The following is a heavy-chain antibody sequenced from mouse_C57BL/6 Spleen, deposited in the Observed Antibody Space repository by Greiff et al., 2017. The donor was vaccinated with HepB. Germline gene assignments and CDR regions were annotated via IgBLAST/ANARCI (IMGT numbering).Heavy chain of an antibody. D-gene: IGHD2-2*01. Sequence: VKLMESGPGLVQPSQSLSITCTVSGFSLTSYGVHWVRQSPGKGLEWLGVIWRGGSTDYNAAFMSRLSITKDNSKSQVFFKMNSLQADDTAIYYCANNEEGGYYDAMDYWGQGTSVTVSS. J-gene: IGHJ4*01. CDR1: GFSLTSYG. CDR3: ANNEEGGYYDAMDY. CDR2: IWRGGST. V-gene: IGHV2-5*01.